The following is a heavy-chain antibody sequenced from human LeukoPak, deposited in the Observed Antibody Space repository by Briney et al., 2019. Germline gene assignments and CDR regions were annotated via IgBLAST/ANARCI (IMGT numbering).Heavy chain of an antibody. CDR1: GGSFSGYY. J-gene: IGHJ5*02. V-gene: IGHV4-34*01. CDR2: INHSGST. CDR3: ARTIGMVNVLGWFDP. Sequence: SETLSLTCAVYGGSFSGYYWSWIRQPPGKGLEWIGEINHSGSTNYNPSLKSRVTISVDTSKNQFSLKLSSVTAADTAVYYCARTIGMVNVLGWFDPWGQGTLVTVSS. D-gene: IGHD3-3*02.